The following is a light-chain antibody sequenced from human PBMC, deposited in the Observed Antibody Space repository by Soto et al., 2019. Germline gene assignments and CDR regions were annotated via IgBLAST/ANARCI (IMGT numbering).Light chain of an antibody. V-gene: IGKV1-9*01. CDR3: QQLNSYPHT. J-gene: IGKJ2*01. Sequence: DIQLTQSPSFLSASVGDRVTITCRASQGISSYLAWYQQKPGKAPKLLLYAASTLQSGIPSRFSGSGSGTEFTLTISSLKPEDFATYYCQQLNSYPHTFGQGTKLEIK. CDR1: QGISSY. CDR2: AAS.